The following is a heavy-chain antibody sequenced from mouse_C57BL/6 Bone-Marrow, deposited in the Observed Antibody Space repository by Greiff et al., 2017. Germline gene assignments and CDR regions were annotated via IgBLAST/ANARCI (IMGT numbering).Heavy chain of an antibody. CDR1: GFNIKDDY. J-gene: IGHJ2*01. CDR2: IDPENGDT. CDR3: TTYYYDVDY. Sequence: VQLKQSGAELVRPGASVKLSCTASGFNIKDDYMHWVKQRPEQGLEWIGWIDPENGDTEYASKFQGKATITADTSSNTADLQLSSLTSEDTAVYYCTTYYYDVDYWGQGTTLTVSS. V-gene: IGHV14-4*01. D-gene: IGHD1-1*01.